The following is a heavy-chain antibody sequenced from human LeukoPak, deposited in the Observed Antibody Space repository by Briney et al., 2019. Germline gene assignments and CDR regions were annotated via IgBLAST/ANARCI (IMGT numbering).Heavy chain of an antibody. J-gene: IGHJ4*02. CDR3: ARAMGELLVDY. CDR1: GFTFSNYA. CDR2: MSSNGHAT. D-gene: IGHD1-26*01. V-gene: IGHV3-64*04. Sequence: GGSLRLSCSASGFTFSNYAMHWVRQAPGKGLEYVSAMSSNGHATYYADSVKGRFTISRDNAKNSLYLQMNSLRAEDTAVYYCARAMGELLVDYWGQGTLVTVSS.